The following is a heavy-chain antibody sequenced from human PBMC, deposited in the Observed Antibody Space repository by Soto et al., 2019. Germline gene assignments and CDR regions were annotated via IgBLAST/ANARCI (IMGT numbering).Heavy chain of an antibody. CDR3: SRSSYGSGSYYNYYYYGMDV. J-gene: IGHJ6*02. CDR2: ISAYNGNT. D-gene: IGHD3-10*01. Sequence: GASVKVSCKASGYTFTSYGISWVRQAPGQGLEWMGWISAYNGNTNYAQKLQGRVTMTTDTSTSTAYMELRSLRSDDTAVVYFSRSSYGSGSYYNYYYYGMDVWGQGTTVTVSS. CDR1: GYTFTSYG. V-gene: IGHV1-18*01.